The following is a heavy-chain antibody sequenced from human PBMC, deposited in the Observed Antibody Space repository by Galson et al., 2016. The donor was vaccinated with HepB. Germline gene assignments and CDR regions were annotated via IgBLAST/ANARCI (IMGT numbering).Heavy chain of an antibody. CDR2: ISDNGGST. CDR1: GFTFSIFD. Sequence: SLRLSCAASGFTFSIFDMNWVRQAPGKGLEWVSGISDNGGSTYYVDSVKGRFTISRDNFKNMLYLQMNSLRAEDTAVYYCAKGLTTVTTEVDYWGQGTLVTVSS. V-gene: IGHV3-23*01. J-gene: IGHJ4*02. CDR3: AKGLTTVTTEVDY. D-gene: IGHD4-17*01.